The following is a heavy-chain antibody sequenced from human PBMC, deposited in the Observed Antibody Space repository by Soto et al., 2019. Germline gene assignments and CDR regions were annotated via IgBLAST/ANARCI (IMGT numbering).Heavy chain of an antibody. CDR1: GYTFGNYW. CDR2: ISSGGGSP. D-gene: IGHD6-6*01. V-gene: IGHV3-23*01. Sequence: PGESLKISCKGSGYTFGNYWIGWVRQAPGKGLEWVSAISSGGGSPYYADSVKGRFTISRDNSKNTLYLQMNDLRAEDTAVYFCAKGDGRIVPRHFDYWGQGTLVTVSS. J-gene: IGHJ4*02. CDR3: AKGDGRIVPRHFDY.